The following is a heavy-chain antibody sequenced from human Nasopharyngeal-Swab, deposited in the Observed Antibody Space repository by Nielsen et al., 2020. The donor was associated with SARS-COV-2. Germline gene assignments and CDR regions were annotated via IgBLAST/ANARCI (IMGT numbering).Heavy chain of an antibody. D-gene: IGHD6-19*01. CDR3: ARHGTQWLIRYWYFDL. CDR2: INHSGST. J-gene: IGHJ2*01. V-gene: IGHV4-34*01. Sequence: WIRQPPGKGLEWIGEINHSGSTNYNPSLKSRVTISVDTSKNQFSLKLSSVTAADTAVYYCARHGTQWLIRYWYFDLWGRGTLVTVSS.